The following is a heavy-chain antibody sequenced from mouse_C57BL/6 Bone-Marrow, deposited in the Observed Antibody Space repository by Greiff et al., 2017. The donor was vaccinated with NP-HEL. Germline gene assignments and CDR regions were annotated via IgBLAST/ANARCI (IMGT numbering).Heavy chain of an antibody. V-gene: IGHV1-69*01. CDR2: IDPSDSYT. Sequence: VQLVESGAELVMPGASVKLSCKASGYTFTSYWMHWVKQRPGQGLEWIGEIDPSDSYTNYNQKFKGKSTLTVDKSSSTAYMQLSSLTSEDSAVYYCARGAYWGQGTLVTVSA. CDR3: ARGAY. CDR1: GYTFTSYW. J-gene: IGHJ3*01.